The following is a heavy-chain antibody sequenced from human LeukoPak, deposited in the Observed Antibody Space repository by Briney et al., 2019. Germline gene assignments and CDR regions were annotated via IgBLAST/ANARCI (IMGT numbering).Heavy chain of an antibody. CDR3: ARIFGRNTVVPRGYYYYGMDV. J-gene: IGHJ6*02. CDR2: IYPGDSDT. D-gene: IGHD4-23*01. Sequence: GESLKISCKGSGYSFTSYWIGWVRQMPGKGLEWMGIIYPGDSDTRYSPSFQGQVTISADKSISTAYLQWSSLKASDTAMYYCARIFGRNTVVPRGYYYYGMDVWGQGTTVTVSS. V-gene: IGHV5-51*01. CDR1: GYSFTSYW.